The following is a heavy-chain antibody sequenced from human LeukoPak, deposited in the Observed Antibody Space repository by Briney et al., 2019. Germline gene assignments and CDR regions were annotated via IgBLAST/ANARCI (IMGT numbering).Heavy chain of an antibody. CDR1: GGSFSGYY. V-gene: IGHV4-34*01. J-gene: IGHJ4*02. Sequence: SETLSLTCAVYGGSFSGYYWSWIRQPPGKGLEWIGEINHSGSTNYNPSLKSRVTISVDTSKNQFSLKLSSVAAADTAVYYCARGPSSCWYLSYWGQGTLVTVSS. CDR2: INHSGST. D-gene: IGHD6-13*01. CDR3: ARGPSSCWYLSY.